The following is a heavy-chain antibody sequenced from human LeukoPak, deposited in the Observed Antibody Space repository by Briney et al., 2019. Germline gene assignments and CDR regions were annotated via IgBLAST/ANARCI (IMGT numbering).Heavy chain of an antibody. D-gene: IGHD2-2*01. J-gene: IGHJ4*02. CDR3: AREGVPAAWDY. CDR1: GFTFSSYT. V-gene: IGHV3-48*02. Sequence: PGGSLRLSCAASGFTFSSYTMNWVRLAPGKCLEWVSYINSRSSTIHYTDSVKGRFTISRDNAKNSVYLQMDSLTDEDTAVYYCAREGVPAAWDYWGQGTLVTVSS. CDR2: INSRSSTI.